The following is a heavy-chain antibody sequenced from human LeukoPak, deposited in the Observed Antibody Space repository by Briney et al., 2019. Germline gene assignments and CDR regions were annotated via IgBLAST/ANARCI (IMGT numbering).Heavy chain of an antibody. Sequence: GGSLRLSCAGSGFPFSNYWMAWVRQAPGKGMEWVANMKEDGGEINYVDSVKGRFTISRDNAKNSLDLQMNSLRVDDTAVYYCVRDRGYSTFDYWGQGTLVIVSS. D-gene: IGHD4-23*01. CDR3: VRDRGYSTFDY. V-gene: IGHV3-7*01. J-gene: IGHJ4*02. CDR2: MKEDGGEI. CDR1: GFPFSNYW.